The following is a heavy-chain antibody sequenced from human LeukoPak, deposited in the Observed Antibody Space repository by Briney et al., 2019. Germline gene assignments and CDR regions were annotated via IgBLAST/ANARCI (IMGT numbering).Heavy chain of an antibody. CDR3: ARMTTGPDY. CDR1: GTSFSSYY. J-gene: IGHJ4*02. D-gene: IGHD4-17*01. CDR2: INHSGYT. V-gene: IGHV4-34*01. Sequence: SETLSLTCAVSGTSFSSYYWSWIRQSPEKGLEWIGEINHSGYTNNNPSLKSRVTMSVDTANNRFSLSLSSVTAADTAVYFCARMTTGPDYWGQGILVTVSS.